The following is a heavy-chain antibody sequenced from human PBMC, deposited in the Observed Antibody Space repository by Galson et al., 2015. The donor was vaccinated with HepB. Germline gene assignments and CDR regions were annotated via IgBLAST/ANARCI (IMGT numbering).Heavy chain of an antibody. CDR3: AREVVYYGSGSYYNARDWFDP. V-gene: IGHV1-3*01. CDR1: GYTFTSYA. CDR2: INAGNGNT. J-gene: IGHJ5*02. D-gene: IGHD3-10*01. Sequence: SVKVSCKASGYTFTSYAMHWVRQAPGQRLEWMGWINAGNGNTKYSQKFQGRVTITRDTSASTAYMELSSLRSEDTAVYYCAREVVYYGSGSYYNARDWFDPWGQGTLVTVSS.